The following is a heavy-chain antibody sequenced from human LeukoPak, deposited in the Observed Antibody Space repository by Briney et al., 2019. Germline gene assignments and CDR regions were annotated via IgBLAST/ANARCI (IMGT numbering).Heavy chain of an antibody. V-gene: IGHV1-69*05. D-gene: IGHD7-27*01. CDR1: GGTFSSYA. CDR3: ARDGLWGARGFDP. CDR2: IIPIFGTA. Sequence: SVKVSCKASGGTFSSYAISWVRQAPGQGLEWMGRIIPIFGTANYAQKFQGRVTITTDESTSTDYMELSSLRSEDTAVYYCARDGLWGARGFDPWGQGTLITVSS. J-gene: IGHJ5*02.